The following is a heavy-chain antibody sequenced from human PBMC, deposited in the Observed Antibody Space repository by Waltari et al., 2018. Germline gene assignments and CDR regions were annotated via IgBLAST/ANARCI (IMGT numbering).Heavy chain of an antibody. CDR2: SIPIFGTA. V-gene: IGHV1-69*01. CDR3: ARGSKRFHYYDSSGYQGDY. Sequence: QVQLVQSGAEVKKPGSSVKVSCKASGGTFSSYAISWVRHAPGHGLEWMGGSIPIFGTANYAQKFQGRVTITADESTSTADMELSSLRSEETAVYYCARGSKRFHYYDSSGYQGDYWGQGTLVTVSS. J-gene: IGHJ4*02. CDR1: GGTFSSYA. D-gene: IGHD3-22*01.